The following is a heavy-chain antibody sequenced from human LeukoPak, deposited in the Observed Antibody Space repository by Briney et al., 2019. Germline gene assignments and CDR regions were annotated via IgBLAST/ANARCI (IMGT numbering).Heavy chain of an antibody. Sequence: SETLSLTCAVYGGSFSGYYWSWIRQPPGKGLEWIGEINHSGSTNYNPSLKSRVTISVDTSKNQFSLKLSSVTAADTAVYYCARDGSSWTINWFDPWGQGTLVTVSS. CDR2: INHSGST. CDR1: GGSFSGYY. V-gene: IGHV4-34*01. J-gene: IGHJ5*02. CDR3: ARDGSSWTINWFDP. D-gene: IGHD6-13*01.